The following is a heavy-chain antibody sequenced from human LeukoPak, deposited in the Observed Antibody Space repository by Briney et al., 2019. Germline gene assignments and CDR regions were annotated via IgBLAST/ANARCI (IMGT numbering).Heavy chain of an antibody. CDR1: GSSISSYY. CDR3: ARDQKSKADAFDI. J-gene: IGHJ3*02. V-gene: IGHV4-4*07. CDR2: IYTSGST. Sequence: PSETLSLTCSVSGSSISSYYWSWIRQPAGKGLEWIGRIYTSGSTNYNPSLKSRVTMSVDTSKNQFSLKLSSVTAADTAVYYCARDQKSKADAFDIWGQGTMVTVSS.